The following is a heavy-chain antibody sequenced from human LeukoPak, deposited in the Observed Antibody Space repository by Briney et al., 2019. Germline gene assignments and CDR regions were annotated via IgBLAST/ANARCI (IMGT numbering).Heavy chain of an antibody. CDR3: ASYSSSSPTLYHYYYMDV. D-gene: IGHD6-6*01. Sequence: ASVKVSCKASGYTFTGYYMHWVRQAPGQGLEWMGWINPNSGGTNYAQKFQGRVTMTRDTSISTAYMELSRLRSDDTAVYYCASYSSSSPTLYHYYYMDVWGKGTTVTVSS. J-gene: IGHJ6*03. V-gene: IGHV1-2*02. CDR1: GYTFTGYY. CDR2: INPNSGGT.